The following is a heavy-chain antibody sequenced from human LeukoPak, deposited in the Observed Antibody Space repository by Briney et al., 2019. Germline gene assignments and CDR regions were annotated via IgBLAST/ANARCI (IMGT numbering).Heavy chain of an antibody. D-gene: IGHD3-10*01. V-gene: IGHV1-69*05. J-gene: IGHJ6*03. CDR2: IIPIFGTA. CDR1: GGTFSSYA. Sequence: ASVKVSCKASGGTFSSYAISWVRQAPGQGLEWMGGIIPIFGTANYAQKFQGRVTITTDESTSTAYMELSGLRSEDTAVYYCARVPRWLWFGDLGPQRTTDPMDVWGKGTTVTVSS. CDR3: ARVPRWLWFGDLGPQRTTDPMDV.